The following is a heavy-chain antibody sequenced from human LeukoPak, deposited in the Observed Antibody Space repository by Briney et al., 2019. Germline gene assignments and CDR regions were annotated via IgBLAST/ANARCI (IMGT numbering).Heavy chain of an antibody. V-gene: IGHV4-59*08. CDR3: ARATPGSIAARPWSYYFDY. CDR2: IYYSGST. J-gene: IGHJ4*02. D-gene: IGHD6-6*01. CDR1: GGSISSYY. Sequence: SETLSLTCTVSGGSISSYYWSWIRQPPGKGLEWIGYIYYSGSTNYNPSLKSRVTISVDTSKNQFSLKLSSVTAADTAVYYCARATPGSIAARPWSYYFDYWGQGTLVTVSS.